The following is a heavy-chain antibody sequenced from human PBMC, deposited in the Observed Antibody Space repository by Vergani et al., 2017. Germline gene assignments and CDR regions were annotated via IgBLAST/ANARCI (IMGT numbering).Heavy chain of an antibody. J-gene: IGHJ6*03. CDR2: INHSGST. V-gene: IGHV4-34*01. D-gene: IGHD1-26*01. CDR3: AGIVGATRNYYYYMDV. CDR1: GGSFSGYY. Sequence: QVQLQQWGAGLLKPSETLSLTCAVYGGSFSGYYWRWIRQPPGKGLEWIGEINHSGSTNYNPSLKSRVTISVDTSKNQFSLKLSSVTAADTAVYYCAGIVGATRNYYYYMDVWGKGTTVTVSS.